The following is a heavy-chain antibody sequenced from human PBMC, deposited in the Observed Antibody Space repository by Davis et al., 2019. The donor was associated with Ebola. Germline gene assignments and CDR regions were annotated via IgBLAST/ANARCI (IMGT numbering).Heavy chain of an antibody. V-gene: IGHV3-15*05. D-gene: IGHD1-1*01. J-gene: IGHJ3*02. CDR2: IKSKVSGGTI. CDR1: GFTFTTAW. Sequence: GGSLRLSCAASGFTFTTAWMSWVRQAPGKGLEWVGRIKSKVSGGTISYAAPVKGRFSISRDDSKNTLYLQMNSLTSEDTAMYYCMSRGLVSATDEAFDIWGQGTVVTVSS. CDR3: MSRGLVSATDEAFDI.